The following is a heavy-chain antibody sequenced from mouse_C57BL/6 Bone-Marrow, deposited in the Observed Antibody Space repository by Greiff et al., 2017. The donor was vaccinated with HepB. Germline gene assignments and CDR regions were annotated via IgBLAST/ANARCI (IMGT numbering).Heavy chain of an antibody. CDR3: ARELTGTGWFAY. CDR1: GYSITSGYY. CDR2: ISYDGSN. V-gene: IGHV3-6*01. J-gene: IGHJ3*01. Sequence: VQLKESGPGLVKPSQSLSLTCSVTGYSITSGYYWNWIRQFPGNKLEWMGYISYDGSNNYNPSLKNRISITRDTSKNQFFLKLNSVTTEDTATYYCARELTGTGWFAYWGQGTLVTVSA. D-gene: IGHD4-1*01.